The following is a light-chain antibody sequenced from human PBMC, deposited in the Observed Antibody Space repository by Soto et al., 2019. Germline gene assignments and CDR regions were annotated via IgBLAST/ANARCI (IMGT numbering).Light chain of an antibody. V-gene: IGKV3-15*01. CDR3: QQYNKWRPYT. J-gene: IGKJ2*01. CDR1: QSVSSN. CDR2: GAS. Sequence: EIVMTQSPATLSVSPGERATLSCRASQSVSSNLAWYQQKPGQAPRLLIYGASTRATGIPARFSGSGSGTEFTLTISSLQFEDFAVYYCQQYNKWRPYTFGHGTKLEIK.